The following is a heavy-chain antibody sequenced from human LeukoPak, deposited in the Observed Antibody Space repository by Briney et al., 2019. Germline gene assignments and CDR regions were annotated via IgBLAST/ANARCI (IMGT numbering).Heavy chain of an antibody. CDR1: GYIFTSYW. D-gene: IGHD2-15*01. CDR2: IYPGDSDT. CDR3: ARGQDRGNAFDI. J-gene: IGHJ3*02. V-gene: IGHV5-51*01. Sequence: GASLEISYKGSGYIFTSYWIGGGRPLAGKGLEWMGIIYPGDSDTRYSPSFQGQVTISADKSISTAYLQWSSLKASDTAMYYCARGQDRGNAFDIWGQGTMVTVSS.